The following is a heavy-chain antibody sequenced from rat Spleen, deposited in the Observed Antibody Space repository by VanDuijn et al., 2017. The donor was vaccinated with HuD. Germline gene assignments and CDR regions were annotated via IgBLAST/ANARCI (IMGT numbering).Heavy chain of an antibody. Sequence: QVQLKESGPGLVQPSQTLSLTCTVSGFSLTSNTVSCVRQPPGKGLEWMGVIWTGGTTAYNSLLESRLSITRDISKSQIFLKMNSLQTEDTATYYCARANRETYAHFDYWGQGVMVTDSS. J-gene: IGHJ2*01. D-gene: IGHD3-4*01. CDR2: IWTGGTT. V-gene: IGHV2-15*01. CDR3: ARANRETYAHFDY. CDR1: GFSLTSNT.